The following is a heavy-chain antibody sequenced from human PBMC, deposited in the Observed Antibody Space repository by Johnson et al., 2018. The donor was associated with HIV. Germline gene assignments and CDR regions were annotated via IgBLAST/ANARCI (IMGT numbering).Heavy chain of an antibody. D-gene: IGHD1-1*01. CDR3: VREGWNGAFDI. Sequence: VQLVESGGGLVQPGGSLRLSCAASGFTFSSYDMHWVRQATGKGLEWVSAIGTAGDTYYPGSVKGRFTISRENAKNSLDLQMNSMRAGDTAVYYCVREGWNGAFDIWGQGTMVTVSS. V-gene: IGHV3-13*01. CDR2: IGTAGDT. CDR1: GFTFSSYD. J-gene: IGHJ3*02.